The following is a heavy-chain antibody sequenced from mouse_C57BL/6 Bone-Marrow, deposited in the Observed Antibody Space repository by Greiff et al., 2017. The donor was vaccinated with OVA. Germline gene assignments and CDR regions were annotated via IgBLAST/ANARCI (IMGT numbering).Heavy chain of an antibody. CDR2: IDPSDSYT. Sequence: VQLQQPGAELVRPGTSVKLSCKASGYTFTSYWMHWVKQRPGQGLEWIGVIDPSDSYTNYNQKFKGKATLTVDTSSSTAYMQLSSLTSEDSAVYYCERRDYCGDWGQGTTLTVSS. V-gene: IGHV1-59*01. CDR1: GYTFTSYW. CDR3: ERRDYCGD. J-gene: IGHJ2*01.